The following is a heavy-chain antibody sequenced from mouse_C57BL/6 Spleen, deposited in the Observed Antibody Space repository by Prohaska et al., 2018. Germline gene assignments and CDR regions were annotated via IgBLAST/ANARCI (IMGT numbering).Heavy chain of an antibody. D-gene: IGHD2-10*02. Sequence: QVQLQQPGTELVKPGASVKLSCKASGYTFTSYWMHWVKQRPGQGLEWIGHINPRNGGTNYNEKFKSKATLTVDKASSTAYMQLSSLTSEDSAVYYCARSYGNYEGYFDYWGQGTTLTVSS. CDR1: GYTFTSYW. CDR3: ARSYGNYEGYFDY. J-gene: IGHJ2*01. CDR2: INPRNGGT. V-gene: IGHV1-53*01.